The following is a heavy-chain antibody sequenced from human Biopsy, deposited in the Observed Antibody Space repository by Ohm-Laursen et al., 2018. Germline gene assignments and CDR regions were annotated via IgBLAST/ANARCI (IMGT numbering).Heavy chain of an antibody. Sequence: GTLSLTCTVSGGSISSGFYYWSWIRQAPGKGLEWLSYISGSGVTKMYADSVKGRFTVSRDNAKNSLYLEMNSLTVEDTAVYYCATDGAGSYNENWGQGTLVSVSS. CDR3: ATDGAGSYNEN. CDR1: GGSISSGFYY. D-gene: IGHD3-10*01. V-gene: IGHV3-11*01. J-gene: IGHJ4*02. CDR2: ISGSGVTK.